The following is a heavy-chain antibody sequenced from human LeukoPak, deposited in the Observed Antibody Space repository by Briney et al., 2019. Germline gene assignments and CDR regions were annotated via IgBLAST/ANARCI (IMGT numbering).Heavy chain of an antibody. CDR1: GGTFSSYA. Sequence: ASVKVSCKASGGTFSSYAMSWVRQAPGKGLEWVSAISGSGGSTYYADSVKGRFTISRDNSKNTLYLQMNSLRAEDTAVYYCAKVRFPYYFDYWGQGTLVTVSS. CDR3: AKVRFPYYFDY. V-gene: IGHV3-23*01. J-gene: IGHJ4*02. CDR2: ISGSGGST.